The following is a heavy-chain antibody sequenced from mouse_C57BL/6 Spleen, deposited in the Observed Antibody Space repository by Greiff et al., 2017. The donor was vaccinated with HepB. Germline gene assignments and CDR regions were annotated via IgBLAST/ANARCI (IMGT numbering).Heavy chain of an antibody. V-gene: IGHV1-26*01. Sequence: EVQLQQSGPELVKPGASVKISCKASGYTFTDYYMNWVKQSHGKSLEWIGDINPNNGGTSYNQKFKGKATLTVDKSSRTAYMELRSLTSEDSAVYYCARSDGYYGGQFAYWGQGTLVTVSA. CDR3: ARSDGYYGGQFAY. CDR2: INPNNGGT. D-gene: IGHD2-3*01. J-gene: IGHJ3*01. CDR1: GYTFTDYY.